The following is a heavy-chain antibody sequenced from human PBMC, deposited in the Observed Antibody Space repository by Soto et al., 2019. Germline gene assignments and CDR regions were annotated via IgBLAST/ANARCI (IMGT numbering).Heavy chain of an antibody. CDR3: ARGTYGPRLHH. D-gene: IGHD4-17*01. CDR1: GGSFSGYY. CDR2: INDRGSI. J-gene: IGHJ5*02. V-gene: IGHV4-34*01. Sequence: QVQLQQWGAGLLKPSETLSLTCAVYGGSFSGYYWSWIRQSPGMGLEWIGEINDRGSINYNPSLKSRVTISVDTPKNQLSLKLSSVTAADTDVYYCARGTYGPRLHHWGQGTLVTVSS.